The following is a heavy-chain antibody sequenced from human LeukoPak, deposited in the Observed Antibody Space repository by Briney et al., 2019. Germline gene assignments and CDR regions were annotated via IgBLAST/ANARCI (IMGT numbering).Heavy chain of an antibody. CDR3: ARRYYGSGSYYNWFDP. CDR1: GYSFASSW. V-gene: IGHV5-51*01. J-gene: IGHJ5*02. D-gene: IGHD3-10*01. CDR2: IYPGDSDT. Sequence: GESLKISCKGSGYSFASSWIGWVRQMPGKGLEWMGIIYPGDSDTRYSPSFQGQVTISADKSISTAYLQWSSLKASDTAMYYCARRYYGSGSYYNWFDPWGQGTLVTVSS.